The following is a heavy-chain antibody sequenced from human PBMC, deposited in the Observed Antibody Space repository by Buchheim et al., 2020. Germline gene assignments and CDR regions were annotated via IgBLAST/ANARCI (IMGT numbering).Heavy chain of an antibody. CDR2: INPSGGST. J-gene: IGHJ4*02. CDR1: GYPFTSYY. D-gene: IGHD3-22*01. CDR3: AREQPSSGHGVLYYFDY. Sequence: QVQLVQSGAEVKKPGASVKVSCKASGYPFTSYYMHWVRQAPGQGLEWMGIINPSGGSTSYAQKFQGRVTPTRDTSTRTVYMELSSLRAEDTAVYYCAREQPSSGHGVLYYFDYWGQGTL. V-gene: IGHV1-46*01.